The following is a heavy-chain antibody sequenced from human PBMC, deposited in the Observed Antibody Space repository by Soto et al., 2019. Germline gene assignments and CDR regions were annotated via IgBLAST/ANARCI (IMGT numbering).Heavy chain of an antibody. CDR3: AKDLYYGDYVGAFDI. CDR2: ISGSGGST. CDR1: GFTFSSYA. J-gene: IGHJ3*02. Sequence: GGSLRLSCVASGFTFSSYAMSWVRQAPGKGLEWVSAISGSGGSTYYADSVKGRFTISRDNSKNTLYLQMNSLRAEDTAVYYCAKDLYYGDYVGAFDIWGQGTMVTVSS. D-gene: IGHD4-17*01. V-gene: IGHV3-23*01.